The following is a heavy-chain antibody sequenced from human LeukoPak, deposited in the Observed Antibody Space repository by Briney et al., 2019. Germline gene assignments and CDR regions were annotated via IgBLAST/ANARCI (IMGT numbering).Heavy chain of an antibody. CDR2: IYYSGST. CDR3: ARGPPAKPGTGYYYGMDV. CDR1: GVSISSGGYY. J-gene: IGHJ6*02. Sequence: SQTLSLTCTVSGVSISSGGYYWSWIRQHPGKGLEWIGYIYYSGSTYYNPSLKSRVTISVDMSKNQFSLKLSSVTAADTAVYYCARGPPAKPGTGYYYGMDVWGQGTTVTVSS. V-gene: IGHV4-31*03. D-gene: IGHD2-2*01.